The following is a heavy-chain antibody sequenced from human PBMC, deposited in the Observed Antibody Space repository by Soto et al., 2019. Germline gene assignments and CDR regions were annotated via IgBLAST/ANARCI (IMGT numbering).Heavy chain of an antibody. J-gene: IGHJ4*02. CDR3: ARHNYGSGSTYFDY. CDR1: GDSVSRKTAA. D-gene: IGHD3-10*01. Sequence: SQTLSLTCAISGDSVSRKTAAWNWIRQSPSRGLEWLGRTYYRSKWYNDYAVAVESRITINPDTSKNQFSLKLNSMTAADTAVYYCARHNYGSGSTYFDYWGQGTLVTVSS. V-gene: IGHV6-1*01. CDR2: TYYRSKWYN.